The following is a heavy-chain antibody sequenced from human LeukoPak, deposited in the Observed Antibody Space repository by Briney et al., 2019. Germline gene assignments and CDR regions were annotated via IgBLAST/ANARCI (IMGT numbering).Heavy chain of an antibody. CDR3: ARGVSRRDGYNCGY. J-gene: IGHJ4*02. D-gene: IGHD5-24*01. CDR1: GFTFTSST. Sequence: SVKVSCKASGFTFTSSTMQWVRQARGQRLEWIGWIVVGSGNTNYAQKFQERVTITRNTSISTAYMELSSLRSEDAAVYYCARGVSRRDGYNCGYWGQGTLVTVSS. CDR2: IVVGSGNT. V-gene: IGHV1-58*02.